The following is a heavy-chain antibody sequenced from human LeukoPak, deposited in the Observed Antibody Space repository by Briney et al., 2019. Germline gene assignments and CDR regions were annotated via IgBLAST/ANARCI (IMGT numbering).Heavy chain of an antibody. Sequence: GGSLRLSCAASGFTFSSYWMSWVRQAPGKGPEWVANIKKDGSEKYYVDSVKGRFTISRDNAKNSLYLQMNSLRAEDTAVYYCARDLYRIVVVPHYFDYWGQGTLVTVSS. CDR3: ARDLYRIVVVPHYFDY. V-gene: IGHV3-7*01. CDR1: GFTFSSYW. J-gene: IGHJ4*02. D-gene: IGHD3-22*01. CDR2: IKKDGSEK.